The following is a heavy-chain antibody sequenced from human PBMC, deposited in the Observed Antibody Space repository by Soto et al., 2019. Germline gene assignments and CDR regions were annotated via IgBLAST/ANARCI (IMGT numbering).Heavy chain of an antibody. CDR3: AGGWRPNYWYFDL. J-gene: IGHJ2*01. V-gene: IGHV1-69*05. CDR1: GGTFSSYA. Sequence: QVQLVQSGAEVKKPGSSVKVSCKASGGTFSSYAISWVRQAPGQGLEWMGGIIPIFGTANYAQKFQGRVTXTXDXXTRTAYMGLSSLRSEDTAVYYCAGGWRPNYWYFDLWGRGTLVTVSS. D-gene: IGHD2-21*02. CDR2: IIPIFGTA.